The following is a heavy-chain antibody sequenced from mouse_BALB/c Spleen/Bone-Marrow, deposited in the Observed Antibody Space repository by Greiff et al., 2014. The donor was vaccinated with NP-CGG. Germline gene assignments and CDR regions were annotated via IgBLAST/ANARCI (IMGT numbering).Heavy chain of an antibody. Sequence: EVQLVESGAELVKPGASVKLSCTASGFNIKDTYMHWVKQRPEQGLEWIGRIDPANGNTKYDPKFQGKATITADTSSNTAYLQLSSLSSEDTAVYYCARVYPNAMDYWGQGTSVTVSS. CDR1: GFNIKDTY. CDR2: IDPANGNT. CDR3: ARVYPNAMDY. V-gene: IGHV14-3*02. J-gene: IGHJ4*01. D-gene: IGHD2-1*01.